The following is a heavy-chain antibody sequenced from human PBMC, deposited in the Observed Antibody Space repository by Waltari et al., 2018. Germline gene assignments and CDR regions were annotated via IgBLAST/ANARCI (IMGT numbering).Heavy chain of an antibody. J-gene: IGHJ4*02. D-gene: IGHD5-12*01. CDR1: GFTFSDAV. V-gene: IGHV3-73*02. CDR3: TGSGYSDYDSVY. Sequence: EVQLVESGGGLVQPGGSLQLSCAASGFTFSDAVMHWVRQASGKGLEWVGCVRRKSNSYATAYAASVKGRFTISRDDSKNMAYLQMNSLKTEDTAVYYCTGSGYSDYDSVYWGQGTLVTVSS. CDR2: VRRKSNSYAT.